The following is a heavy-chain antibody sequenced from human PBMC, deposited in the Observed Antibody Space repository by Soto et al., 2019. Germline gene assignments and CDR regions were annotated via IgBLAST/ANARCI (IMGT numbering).Heavy chain of an antibody. CDR3: GGGGGGGGY. V-gene: IGHV3-53*01. J-gene: IGHJ4*02. CDR1: GFTVSNNY. Sequence: EVQLVESGGGLIQPGGSLRLSCAVSGFTVSNNYMSWVRQAPGKGLEGVSVIYSGGYTAYGDSVKGRFTISRDNSKNTTFFKLNGPGADGGAGFSGGGGGGGGGYWGQGTLVTVSS. CDR2: IYSGGYT. D-gene: IGHD3-16*01.